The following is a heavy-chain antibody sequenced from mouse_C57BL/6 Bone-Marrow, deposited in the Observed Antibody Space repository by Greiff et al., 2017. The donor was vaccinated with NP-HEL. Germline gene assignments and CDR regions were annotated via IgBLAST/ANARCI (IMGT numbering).Heavy chain of an antibody. J-gene: IGHJ4*01. V-gene: IGHV1-74*01. D-gene: IGHD2-4*01. CDR3: AMRYYDYVYAMDY. Sequence: QVQLKQPGAELVKPGASVKVSCKASGYTFTSYWMHWVKQRPGQGLEWIGRIHPSDSDTNYNQKFKGKATLTVDKSSSTAYMQLSSLTSEDSAVYYCAMRYYDYVYAMDYWGQGTSVTVSS. CDR1: GYTFTSYW. CDR2: IHPSDSDT.